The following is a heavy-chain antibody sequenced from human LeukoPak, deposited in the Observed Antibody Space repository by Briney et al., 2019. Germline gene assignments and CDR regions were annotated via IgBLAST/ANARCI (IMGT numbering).Heavy chain of an antibody. J-gene: IGHJ6*02. CDR2: ISSSSSYI. CDR3: ARDRISTHYYYYYGMDV. CDR1: GFTFSSYW. Sequence: GGSLRLSCAASGFTFSSYWMNWVRQAPGKGLEWVSSISSSSSYIYYADSVKGRFTISRDNAKNSLYLQMNSLRAEDTAVYYCARDRISTHYYYYYGMDVWGQGTTVTVSS. V-gene: IGHV3-21*01.